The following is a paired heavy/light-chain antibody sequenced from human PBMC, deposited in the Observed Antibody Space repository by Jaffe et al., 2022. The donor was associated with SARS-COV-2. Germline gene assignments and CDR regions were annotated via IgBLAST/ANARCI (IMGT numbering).Heavy chain of an antibody. J-gene: IGHJ4*02. CDR1: GFTFSSYA. CDR2: VAFDGSSQ. V-gene: IGHV3-30*04. CDR3: ARADNWIVSETRPCDH. Sequence: QVQLVESGGGVVQPGRSLRLSCAASGFTFSSYAMHWVRQAPGKGLEWLAVVAFDGSSQFYADSVRGRFTISRDNSKNMQFLQMNSLRPEDTAVYYCARADNWIVSETRPCDHWGQGTLVTVSS. D-gene: IGHD2-2*03.
Light chain of an antibody. J-gene: IGKJ1*01. CDR3: QQYNSYSWT. CDR1: QSIRSW. V-gene: IGKV1-5*03. CDR2: RAS. Sequence: DIQMTQSPSTLSASVGDRVTITCRASQSIRSWLAWYQQKPGKVPKLLIYRASVLESGVPSRFSGSGSGTEFTLTINSLQPDDFATYYCQQYNSYSWTFGQGTKVEIK.